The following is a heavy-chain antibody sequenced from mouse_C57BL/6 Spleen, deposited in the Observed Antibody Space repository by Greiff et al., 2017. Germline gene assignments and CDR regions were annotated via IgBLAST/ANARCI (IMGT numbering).Heavy chain of an antibody. CDR3: ARKTPFYYGNSYAMDY. CDR2: IDPEDGET. V-gene: IGHV14-2*01. Sequence: EVQLQQSGAELVKPGASVTLSCTASGFNIKDYYMHWVKQRTEQGLEWIGRIDPEDGETKYAPKFQGKATITADTSSNTAYLQLSSLTSEDTAVYYCARKTPFYYGNSYAMDYWGQGTSVTVSS. D-gene: IGHD2-1*01. CDR1: GFNIKDYY. J-gene: IGHJ4*01.